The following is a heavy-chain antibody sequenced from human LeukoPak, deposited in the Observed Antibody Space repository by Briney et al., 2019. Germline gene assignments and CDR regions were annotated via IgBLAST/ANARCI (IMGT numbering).Heavy chain of an antibody. V-gene: IGHV4-59*11. CDR1: GSSISSHY. J-gene: IGHJ6*03. CDR3: ARSLYSSPWYYYYYYMDV. Sequence: SETLSLTCTVSGSSISSHYWSWIRQPPGKGLEWIGYIYYSGSTNYNPSLKSRVTISVDTSKNQFSLKLSSVTAADTAVYYCARSLYSSPWYYYYYYMDVWGKGTTVTVSS. D-gene: IGHD6-6*01. CDR2: IYYSGST.